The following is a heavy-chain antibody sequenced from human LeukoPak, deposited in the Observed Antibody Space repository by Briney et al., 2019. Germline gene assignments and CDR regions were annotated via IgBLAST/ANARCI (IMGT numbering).Heavy chain of an antibody. V-gene: IGHV4-59*10. CDR3: ARVRYQGFDP. D-gene: IGHD2-2*01. CDR1: GVSISRYY. Sequence: SETLSFNCAVSGVSISRYYWSWIRQPAGSGLEWIGHIYTSGSTNYKPFLESRVTMSVDTSGNEFSLRLNSVTAADTAIYYCARVRYQGFDPWGQGTLVTVSS. J-gene: IGHJ5*02. CDR2: IYTSGST.